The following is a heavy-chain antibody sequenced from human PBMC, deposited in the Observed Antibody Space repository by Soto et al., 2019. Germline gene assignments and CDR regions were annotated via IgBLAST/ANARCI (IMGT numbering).Heavy chain of an antibody. D-gene: IGHD2-2*01. J-gene: IGHJ4*02. V-gene: IGHV3-74*01. CDR3: TRRGCSTTGCYFN. Sequence: PGGSLRLSCAASGFPFSSYWMHGVRQAPGKGLVWVSRINGDGSSISYADSVKGRFTISRDNAKNTLYLQMNRLRAEDADVYYCTRRGCSTTGCYFNWGRGTLVTVSS. CDR1: GFPFSSYW. CDR2: INGDGSSI.